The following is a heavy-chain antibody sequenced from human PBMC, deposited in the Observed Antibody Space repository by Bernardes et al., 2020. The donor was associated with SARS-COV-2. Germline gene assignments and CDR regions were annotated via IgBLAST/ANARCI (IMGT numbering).Heavy chain of an antibody. V-gene: IGHV4-34*01. CDR2: INHRGIT. D-gene: IGHD2-21*01. CDR1: GGSFNNYH. Sequence: SETLSLTCSISGGSFNNYHWNWIRLSPGQGLEWIGQINHRGITNYKSSLRDRVSISMDTSKSQFSLHLRSMTAADTGVYYCAGGRDETVMVVVIAWQLSYLDYWGQGTLVTVAS. CDR3: AGGRDETVMVVVIAWQLSYLDY. J-gene: IGHJ4*02.